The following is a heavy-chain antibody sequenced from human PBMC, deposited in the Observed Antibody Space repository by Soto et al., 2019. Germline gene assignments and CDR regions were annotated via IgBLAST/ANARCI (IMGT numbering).Heavy chain of an antibody. CDR2: IYYSGST. Sequence: HVQLQESGPGLVKPSETLSLTCTVSGDSISSFYWSWIRQPPGKGLEWIGYIYYSGSTDYNPSLKSRVTISVDTSKNQFSLKLSSVTAADTAVYYCARQGSSGWYLEYWGQGTLVTVSS. D-gene: IGHD6-19*01. J-gene: IGHJ4*02. CDR1: GDSISSFY. CDR3: ARQGSSGWYLEY. V-gene: IGHV4-59*08.